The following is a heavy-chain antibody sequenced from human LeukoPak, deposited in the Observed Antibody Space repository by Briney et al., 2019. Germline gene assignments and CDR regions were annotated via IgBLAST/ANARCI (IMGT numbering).Heavy chain of an antibody. J-gene: IGHJ1*01. CDR3: AKNGASYGYVWYFQH. V-gene: IGHV3-43D*03. D-gene: IGHD5-18*01. Sequence: PGGSLRLSCAASGFTFDDYAMHWVRQAPGKGLEWVCLISWDGGSTYYADSVKGRFTISRDNSKNSLYLQMNSLRAEDTALYYCAKNGASYGYVWYFQHWGQGTLVTVSS. CDR1: GFTFDDYA. CDR2: ISWDGGST.